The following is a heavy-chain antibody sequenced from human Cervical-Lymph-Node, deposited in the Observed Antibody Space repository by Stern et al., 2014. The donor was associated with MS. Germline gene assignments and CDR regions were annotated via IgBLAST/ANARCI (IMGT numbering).Heavy chain of an antibody. J-gene: IGHJ4*02. D-gene: IGHD5-24*01. V-gene: IGHV4-59*01. CDR3: ARGGRMASMFY. CDR1: GGSFTDYY. CDR2: IYSSGST. Sequence: LQESGPGLVKPSETLSLTCNVSGGSFTDYYWSWIRQPPGKGLEWIGYIYSSGSTNYSPSLKSRVTISVDMSKSQFSLNLKSVTAADTGVYYCARGGRMASMFYWGQGTLVTVSS.